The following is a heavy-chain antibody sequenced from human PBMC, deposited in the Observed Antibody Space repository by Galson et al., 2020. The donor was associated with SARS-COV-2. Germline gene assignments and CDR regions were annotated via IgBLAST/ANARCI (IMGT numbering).Heavy chain of an antibody. V-gene: IGHV4-59*08. Sequence: SQTLSLTCTVSGGSISSYYWSWIRQPPGKGLEWIGYIYYSGGTNYNPSLKSPVTISVDTSKNQFSLKLSSVTAADTAVYYCARRNGDPTSYAFDIWGQGTMVTVSS. CDR3: ARRNGDPTSYAFDI. CDR1: GGSISSYY. CDR2: IYYSGGT. D-gene: IGHD4-17*01. J-gene: IGHJ3*02.